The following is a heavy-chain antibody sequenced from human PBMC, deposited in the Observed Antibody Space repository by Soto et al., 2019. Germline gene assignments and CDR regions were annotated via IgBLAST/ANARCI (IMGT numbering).Heavy chain of an antibody. Sequence: EVQLLESGGGLVQPGGSLRLSCAASGFTFNSYAMSWLRQAPGKGLEWVSGISDSGGSTYYADSMKGRFSISRDNSKNTLYVQMSSLRAEDTAVYYCARGSLAARPYHYDYWGQGTLVTVSS. J-gene: IGHJ4*02. CDR2: ISDSGGST. V-gene: IGHV3-23*01. CDR1: GFTFNSYA. CDR3: ARGSLAARPYHYDY. D-gene: IGHD6-6*01.